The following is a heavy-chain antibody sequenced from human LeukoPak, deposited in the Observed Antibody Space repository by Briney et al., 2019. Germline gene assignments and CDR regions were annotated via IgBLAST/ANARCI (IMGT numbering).Heavy chain of an antibody. J-gene: IGHJ6*03. CDR2: INPSGGST. CDR3: ARGFSFLEWKIVGYYYYYMDV. V-gene: IGHV1-46*01. Sequence: ASVKVSCKASGYTFTIYYMHWVRQAPGQGLEWMGIINPSGGSTSYAQKFQGRVTMTRDTSSSTVYMELSSLRSEATAVYYCARGFSFLEWKIVGYYYYYMDVWGKGTTVTVSS. D-gene: IGHD3-3*01. CDR1: GYTFTIYY.